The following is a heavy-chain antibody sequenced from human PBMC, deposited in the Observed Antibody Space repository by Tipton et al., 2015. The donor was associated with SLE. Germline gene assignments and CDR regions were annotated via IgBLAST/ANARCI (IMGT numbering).Heavy chain of an antibody. CDR2: IYYSGSA. Sequence: TLSLTCTVSGGSISSYYWSWIRQPPGKGLEWIGHIYYSGSADYNPSLKSRVTIAVDTSKNQFSLKLTSVTAADTAVYYCARDLGRSRITIFGGFDFWGQGTLVTVSS. J-gene: IGHJ4*02. CDR1: GGSISSYY. V-gene: IGHV4-59*01. D-gene: IGHD3-3*01. CDR3: ARDLGRSRITIFGGFDF.